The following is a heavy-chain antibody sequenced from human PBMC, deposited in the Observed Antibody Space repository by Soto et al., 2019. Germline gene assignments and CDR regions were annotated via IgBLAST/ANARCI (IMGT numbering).Heavy chain of an antibody. V-gene: IGHV4-31*03. J-gene: IGHJ5*02. D-gene: IGHD2-2*01. CDR2: TYYSGST. Sequence: SETLSLTCTVSGGSIISGGYYWSWIRQHPGKGLEWIGYTYYSGSTYYNPSLKSRVTISVDTSKNQFSLKLSSVTAADTAVYYCASYQYQLLREGYNWFDPWGQGTLVTVSS. CDR3: ASYQYQLLREGYNWFDP. CDR1: GGSIISGGYY.